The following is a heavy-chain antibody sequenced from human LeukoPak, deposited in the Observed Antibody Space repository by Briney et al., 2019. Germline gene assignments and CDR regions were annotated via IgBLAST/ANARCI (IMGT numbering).Heavy chain of an antibody. Sequence: GGSLRLSCVASGLPIADFAMHWVRQAPGKGLEWVSLISGDGVSTFYADSVKGRFSISRDNSKNSLPLEMNSLRTEDTAMYYCARESGKFDYWGQGTLVAVSS. CDR1: GLPIADFA. J-gene: IGHJ4*02. CDR2: ISGDGVST. CDR3: ARESGKFDY. V-gene: IGHV3-43*02. D-gene: IGHD5-12*01.